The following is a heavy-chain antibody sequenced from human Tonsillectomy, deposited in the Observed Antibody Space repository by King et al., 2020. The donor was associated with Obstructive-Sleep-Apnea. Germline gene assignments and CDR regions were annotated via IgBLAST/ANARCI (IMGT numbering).Heavy chain of an antibody. V-gene: IGHV1-18*01. CDR3: TRDGGNSGLDS. CDR1: GYTFINYR. J-gene: IGHJ4*02. Sequence: VQLVESGAEVTKPGASVKVSCKTSGYTFINYRITWVRQAPGQGLEWMGWTSPYNHNTNYAQKIQGRVTMTTDTSTRTAYMDLRSLRSDDTAVYYCTRDGGNSGLDSWGQGTLVIVSS. D-gene: IGHD4-23*01. CDR2: TSPYNHNT.